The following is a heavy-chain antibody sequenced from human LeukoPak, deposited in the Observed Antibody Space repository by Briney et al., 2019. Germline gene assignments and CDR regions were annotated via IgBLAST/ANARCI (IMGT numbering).Heavy chain of an antibody. CDR2: ISYDGSNK. CDR1: GFTFSSYG. J-gene: IGHJ4*02. Sequence: GGSLRLSCAASGFTFSSYGMHWVRQAPGKGLEWVAVISYDGSNKYYADSVKGRFTISRDNSKNTLYLQMNSLRAEDTAVYYCAKAGIQLFRLGDYWGQGTLVTVSS. CDR3: AKAGIQLFRLGDY. V-gene: IGHV3-30*18. D-gene: IGHD5-18*01.